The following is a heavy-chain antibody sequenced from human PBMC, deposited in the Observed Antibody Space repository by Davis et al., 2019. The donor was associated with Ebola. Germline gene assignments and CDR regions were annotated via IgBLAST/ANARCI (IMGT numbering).Heavy chain of an antibody. V-gene: IGHV1-46*01. CDR3: ARSVTTVVTPGYYYYGMDV. Sequence: AASVKVSCKASGYTFTSYYMHWVRQAPGQGLEWMGIINPSGGSTSYAQKFQGRVTITADKSTSTAYMELSSLRSEDTAVYYCARSVTTVVTPGYYYYGMDVWGQGTTVTVSS. D-gene: IGHD4-23*01. CDR1: GYTFTSYY. CDR2: INPSGGST. J-gene: IGHJ6*02.